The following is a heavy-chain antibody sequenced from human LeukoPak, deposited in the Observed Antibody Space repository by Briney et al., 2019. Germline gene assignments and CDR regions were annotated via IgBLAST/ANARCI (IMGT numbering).Heavy chain of an antibody. J-gene: IGHJ3*02. CDR2: IYYSGST. D-gene: IGHD1-1*01. V-gene: IGHV4-61*08. CDR1: GGSISSGGYY. Sequence: PSETLSLTCTVSGGSISSGGYYWSWIRQPPGKGLEWIGYIYYSGSTNYNPSLKSRVTISVDASKNQFSLKLSSVTAADTAVYYCARPGTNGAFDIWGQGTMVTVSS. CDR3: ARPGTNGAFDI.